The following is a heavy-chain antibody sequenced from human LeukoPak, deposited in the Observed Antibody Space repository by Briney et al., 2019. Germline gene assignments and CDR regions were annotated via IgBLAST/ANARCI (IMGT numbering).Heavy chain of an antibody. V-gene: IGHV3-7*01. Sequence: PGGSLRFSCAASGFTFASYWMDWVRQSSDQGLEWVANIKQDGSEEHYLDSVKGRFTISRDNAKNALFLQMNSLRAEDTAVYYCTRSLDYWGQGTLVTVSS. CDR3: TRSLDY. CDR1: GFTFASYW. J-gene: IGHJ4*02. CDR2: IKQDGSEE.